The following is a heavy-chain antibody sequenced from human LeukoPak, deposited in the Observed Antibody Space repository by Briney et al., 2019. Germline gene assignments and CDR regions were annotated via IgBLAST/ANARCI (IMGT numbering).Heavy chain of an antibody. CDR1: GGSISSSSYY. J-gene: IGHJ4*02. CDR2: IYYSGST. Sequence: PSETLSLTCTVSGGSISSSSYYWGWIRQPPGKGLEWIGSIYYSGSTYYNPSLKSRVTISVDTSKNQFSLKLSSVTAADTAVYYCARLTVAVADDVGVDYWGQGTLVTVSS. V-gene: IGHV4-39*01. CDR3: ARLTVAVADDVGVDY. D-gene: IGHD6-19*01.